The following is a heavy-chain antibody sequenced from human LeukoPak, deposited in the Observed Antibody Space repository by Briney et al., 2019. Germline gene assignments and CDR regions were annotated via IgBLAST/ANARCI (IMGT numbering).Heavy chain of an antibody. J-gene: IGHJ5*02. CDR3: IRDFRSADL. CDR2: IYVDXXXT. V-gene: IGHV3-74*01. Sequence: GGSLRLSCVASGFTFSNYWMHWVRQPPGKGLVWVSRIYVDXXXTXXXXSVKGRFTXSRDNAKNTVYLEMNSLSVEDTATYYCIRDFRSADLWGQGTLVTVTS. CDR1: GFTFSNYW.